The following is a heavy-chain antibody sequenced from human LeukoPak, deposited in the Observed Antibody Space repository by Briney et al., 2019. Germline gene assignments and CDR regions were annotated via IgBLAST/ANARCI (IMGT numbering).Heavy chain of an antibody. V-gene: IGHV4-38-2*02. CDR1: GYSISSGYY. CDR2: IYHSGST. Sequence: SETLSLTCTVSGYSISSGYYWGWIRQPPGKGLEWIGSIYHSGSTYYNPSLKSRVTISVDTSKNQFSLKLSSVTAADTAVYYCARAPDYCYYMDVWGKGTTVTVSS. J-gene: IGHJ6*03. CDR3: ARAPDYCYYMDV.